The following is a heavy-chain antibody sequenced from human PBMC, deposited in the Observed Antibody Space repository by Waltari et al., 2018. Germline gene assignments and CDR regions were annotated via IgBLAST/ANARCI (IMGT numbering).Heavy chain of an antibody. CDR3: TRYASSSGWFFDL. D-gene: IGHD2-2*01. V-gene: IGHV3-73*01. Sequence: EVQLVESGGGLVQPGGSLKLSGAASGFSFSVPAIHCVRQASGKGLEWVGRIRSKGFNYATEDAASVKGRLTISRDDSQSTAYLQMNSLKTEDTAVYYCTRYASSSGWFFDLWGRGTLVTVSS. CDR2: IRSKGFNYAT. CDR1: GFSFSVPA. J-gene: IGHJ2*01.